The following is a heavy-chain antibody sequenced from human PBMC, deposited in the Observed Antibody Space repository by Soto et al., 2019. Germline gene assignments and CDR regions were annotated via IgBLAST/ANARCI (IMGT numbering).Heavy chain of an antibody. CDR2: INPNSGGT. D-gene: IGHD3-10*01. V-gene: IGHV1-2*02. CDR1: GYTFTGYY. J-gene: IGHJ5*02. Sequence: ASVKVSCKASGYTFTGYYMHWVRQAPGQGLEWMGWINPNSGGTNYAQKLQGRVTMTRDTSISTAYMELSRLRSDDTAVYYCARDNTMVRGVINWFDPWGQGTLVTVSS. CDR3: ARDNTMVRGVINWFDP.